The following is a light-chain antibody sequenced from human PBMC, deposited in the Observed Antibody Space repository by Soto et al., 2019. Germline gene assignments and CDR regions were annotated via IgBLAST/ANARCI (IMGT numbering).Light chain of an antibody. J-gene: IGKJ1*01. CDR3: QQYYSSPPT. Sequence: DIVTTQSPDSLAVSLGERATINCKSSQSVLYSSNNKNYLAWYQQKPGQPPNLLIYWASTRESGVPDRFSGSGSGTDFTLTISSLQAEDVAVYYCQQYYSSPPTFGQGTKVEIK. CDR1: QSVLYSSNNKNY. CDR2: WAS. V-gene: IGKV4-1*01.